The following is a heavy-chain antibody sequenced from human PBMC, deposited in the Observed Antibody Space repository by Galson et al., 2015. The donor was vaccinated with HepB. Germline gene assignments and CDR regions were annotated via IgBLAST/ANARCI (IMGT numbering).Heavy chain of an antibody. D-gene: IGHD3-16*01. V-gene: IGHV4-59*01. Sequence: SETLSLTCTVSGGSITTYYWSWIRQSPGEGLEWIGYVHHSGATNYSPSFRSRLTLSAGTSKNQFSLKLNSVTTADTAVYYCARSMIQGLADSWGQGTLVTVSS. CDR3: ARSMIQGLADS. CDR1: GGSITTYY. CDR2: VHHSGAT. J-gene: IGHJ4*02.